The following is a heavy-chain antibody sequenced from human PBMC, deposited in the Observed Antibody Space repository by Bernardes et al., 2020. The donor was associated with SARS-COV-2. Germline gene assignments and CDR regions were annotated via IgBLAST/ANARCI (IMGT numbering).Heavy chain of an antibody. CDR1: GFTFDDYA. Sequence: GGSLRLSCAASGFTFDDYAMHWVRQAPGKGLEWVSGISWNSGSIGYADSVKGRFTISRDNAKNSLYLQMNSLRAEDTALYYCAKDINLLWFGVGAQTHFDYWGQGTLVTVSS. V-gene: IGHV3-9*01. D-gene: IGHD3-10*01. CDR2: ISWNSGSI. J-gene: IGHJ4*02. CDR3: AKDINLLWFGVGAQTHFDY.